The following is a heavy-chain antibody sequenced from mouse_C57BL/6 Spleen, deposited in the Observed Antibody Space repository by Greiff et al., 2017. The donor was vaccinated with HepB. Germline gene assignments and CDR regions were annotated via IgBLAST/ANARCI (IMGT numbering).Heavy chain of an antibody. CDR1: GYTFTSYW. CDR2: INPSSGYT. CDR3: ARYVVSKGDYFDY. J-gene: IGHJ2*01. Sequence: QVQLQQSGAELAKPGASVKLSCKASGYTFTSYWMHWVKQRPGQGLEWIGYINPSSGYTKYNQKFKDKATLTADKSSTTAYLQLSSLTYEYSAVYYCARYVVSKGDYFDYWGQGTTLTVSS. V-gene: IGHV1-7*01. D-gene: IGHD1-1*01.